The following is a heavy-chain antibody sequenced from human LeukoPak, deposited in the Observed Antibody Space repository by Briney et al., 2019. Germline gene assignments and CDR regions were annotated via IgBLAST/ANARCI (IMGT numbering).Heavy chain of an antibody. CDR3: ARAVTYYYDSSGTYWYFDL. J-gene: IGHJ2*01. Sequence: PSETLSPTCTVSGGSISSYYWSWIRQPPGKGLEWLGYIYYSGSTNYNPSLKSRATISVDTSKNQFSLKLSYVTAADTAVYYCARAVTYYYDSSGTYWYFDLWGRGTLVTVSS. CDR1: GGSISSYY. D-gene: IGHD3-22*01. V-gene: IGHV4-59*01. CDR2: IYYSGST.